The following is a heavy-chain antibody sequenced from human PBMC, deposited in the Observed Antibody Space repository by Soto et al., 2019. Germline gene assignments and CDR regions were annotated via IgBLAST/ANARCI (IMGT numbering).Heavy chain of an antibody. CDR2: ISSSGDST. J-gene: IGHJ4*01. Sequence: GGSLRLSCAASGFTFSSYALNWVRQSPGKGLEWVSTISSSGDSTHYADSVKGRFTISRDNSKNTLSLQMNSLRAEDTAIYYCARDPSTGSADYWGHGDLVTVSS. V-gene: IGHV3-23*01. CDR1: GFTFSSYA. D-gene: IGHD3-9*01. CDR3: ARDPSTGSADY.